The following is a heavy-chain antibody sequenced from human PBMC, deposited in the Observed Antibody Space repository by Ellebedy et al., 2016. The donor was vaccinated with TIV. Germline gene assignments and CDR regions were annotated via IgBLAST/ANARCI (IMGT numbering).Heavy chain of an antibody. Sequence: SETLSLXCAVYGGSFSGYYWSWIRQPPGKGLEWIGEINHSGSTNYNPSLKSRVTISVDTSKNQFSLKLSSVTAADTAVYYCARAHFDPWGQGTLVTVSS. CDR2: INHSGST. J-gene: IGHJ5*02. CDR3: ARAHFDP. CDR1: GGSFSGYY. V-gene: IGHV4-34*01.